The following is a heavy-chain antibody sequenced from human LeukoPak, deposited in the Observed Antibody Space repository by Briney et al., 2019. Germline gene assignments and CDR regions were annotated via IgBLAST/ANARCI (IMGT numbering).Heavy chain of an antibody. CDR1: GGTFSSYG. J-gene: IGHJ3*02. CDR3: AREGGSGSYPPSADAFDI. D-gene: IGHD3-10*01. Sequence: SVKVSCKASGGTFSSYGINWVRQAPGQGLEWMGGIIPIFGSANYAQSFQGRVTITADESTTTVYMDLSSLRSDDTAVYYCAREGGSGSYPPSADAFDIWGQGTMVTVSS. CDR2: IIPIFGSA. V-gene: IGHV1-69*13.